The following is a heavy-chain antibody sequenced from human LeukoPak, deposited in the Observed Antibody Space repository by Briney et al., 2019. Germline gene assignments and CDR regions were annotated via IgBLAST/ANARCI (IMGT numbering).Heavy chain of an antibody. CDR1: GGSFSGYY. V-gene: IGHV4-34*01. J-gene: IGHJ4*02. CDR2: INHSGST. CDR3: ARGVTYYYGSGRPYYFDY. D-gene: IGHD3-10*01. Sequence: SETLSITCAVYGGSFSGYYWSWIRQPPGKGLEWIGEINHSGSTNYNPSLKSRVTISVDTSKNQFSLKLSSVTAADTAVYYCARGVTYYYGSGRPYYFDYWGQGTLVTVSS.